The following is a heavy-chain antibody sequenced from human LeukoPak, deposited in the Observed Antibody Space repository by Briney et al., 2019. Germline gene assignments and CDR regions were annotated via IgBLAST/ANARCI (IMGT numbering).Heavy chain of an antibody. V-gene: IGHV3-21*04. CDR2: ISSSSSYI. D-gene: IGHD5-18*01. CDR1: GFTFSSYS. Sequence: PGGSLRLSCAASGFTFSSYSMNWVRQAPGKGLEWVSSISSSSSYIYYADSVKGRFTISRDNAKNSLYLQMNSLRAEDTAVYYCARDRARGGYSYGPFDPWGQGTLVTVSS. J-gene: IGHJ5*02. CDR3: ARDRARGGYSYGPFDP.